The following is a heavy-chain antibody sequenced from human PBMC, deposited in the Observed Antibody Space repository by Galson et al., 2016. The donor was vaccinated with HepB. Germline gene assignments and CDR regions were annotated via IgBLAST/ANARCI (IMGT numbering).Heavy chain of an antibody. CDR1: GFTFSNYA. Sequence: SLRLSCAASGFTFSNYAMSWVRQAPGKGLECVSAISDSAGSTDYADSVKGRFTISRDNSKNTLYLQMNSLRAEDTAVYYCAKGIGTLLWFGEFLPGYWGQGTLATVSS. CDR2: ISDSAGST. D-gene: IGHD3-10*01. CDR3: AKGIGTLLWFGEFLPGY. V-gene: IGHV3-23*01. J-gene: IGHJ4*02.